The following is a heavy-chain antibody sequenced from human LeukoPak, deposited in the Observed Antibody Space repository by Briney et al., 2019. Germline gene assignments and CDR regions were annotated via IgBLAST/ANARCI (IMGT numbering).Heavy chain of an antibody. CDR1: GVTLSTYA. Sequence: GGSLRLSCAASGVTLSTYAMSWVRQAPGKGLEWVSAISGSGGSTYYADSVKGRFTISRDNSKNTLYLQMNSLRAEDTAVYYCAKPKFPGRGLVMLFDYWGQGTLVTVSS. CDR2: ISGSGGST. D-gene: IGHD3/OR15-3a*01. J-gene: IGHJ4*02. V-gene: IGHV3-23*01. CDR3: AKPKFPGRGLVMLFDY.